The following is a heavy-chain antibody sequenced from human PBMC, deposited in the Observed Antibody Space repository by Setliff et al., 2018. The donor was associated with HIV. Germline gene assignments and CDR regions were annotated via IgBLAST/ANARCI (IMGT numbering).Heavy chain of an antibody. D-gene: IGHD1-26*01. CDR1: GGSISSHY. CDR3: ARPTNIDTLYYGSQTFYMYYYGLDV. J-gene: IGHJ6*02. V-gene: IGHV4-59*11. Sequence: LSLTCTVSGGSISSHYWSWVRQTPGKGLEWIGSISYSGSTNHNPSLKSRVTISIDTSKNQFSLKLTSVTSADTAVYFCARPTNIDTLYYGSQTFYMYYYGLDVWGQGTTVTVSS. CDR2: ISYSGST.